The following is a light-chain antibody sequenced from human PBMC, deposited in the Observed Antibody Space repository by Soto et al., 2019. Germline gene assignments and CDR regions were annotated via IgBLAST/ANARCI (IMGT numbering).Light chain of an antibody. J-gene: IGKJ1*01. CDR1: QSISDW. V-gene: IGKV1-5*01. CDR2: DAS. Sequence: DIQVTQAPSTLSASVGDTVTITCRASQSISDWLAWYQQKPGKAPKVPIYDASTLESGVPSRFSGSGSGTEFTLTISGLQPDDFATYYCQQYNAYSSWTFGQGTKVDIK. CDR3: QQYNAYSSWT.